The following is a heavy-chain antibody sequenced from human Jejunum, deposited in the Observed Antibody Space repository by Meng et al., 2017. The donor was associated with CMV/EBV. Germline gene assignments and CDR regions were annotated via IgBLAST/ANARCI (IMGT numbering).Heavy chain of an antibody. V-gene: IGHV1-2*02. D-gene: IGHD3-3*01. CDR3: ARDLRFLGRCFGMDV. Sequence: EYAFTGHYMHWVRQAPGQGLEWMGWINPDSGGTNYAQKFLGRVTMTSDTSISTAYMELSSLRSDDTAVYYCARDLRFLGRCFGMDVWGQGTTVTVSS. CDR2: INPDSGGT. J-gene: IGHJ6*02. CDR1: EYAFTGHY.